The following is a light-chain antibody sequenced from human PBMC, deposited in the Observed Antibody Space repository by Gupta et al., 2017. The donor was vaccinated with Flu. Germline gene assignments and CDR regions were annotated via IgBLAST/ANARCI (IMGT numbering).Light chain of an antibody. Sequence: LTLSPGERATLFCRASQSLSTPSLAWYQQKPGQGPRLLIYGASRRATGIPDRFSGSGSGTDFTLSISRLEPEDFAVYYCQQYGASPPRYTFGQGTKLEIK. CDR2: GAS. J-gene: IGKJ2*01. V-gene: IGKV3-20*01. CDR1: QSLSTPS. CDR3: QQYGASPPRYT.